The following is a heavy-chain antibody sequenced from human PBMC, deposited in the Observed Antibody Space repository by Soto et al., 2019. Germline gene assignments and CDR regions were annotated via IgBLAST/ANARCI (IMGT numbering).Heavy chain of an antibody. J-gene: IGHJ4*02. CDR2: INPSGST. CDR1: CGSFIDYY. CDR3: AGRNGYYSGIDY. Sequence: PSETLSLTCVFYCGSFIDYYWSWIRQPPGKGLEWIGEINPSGSTNDNPSLKSRVTISADTSKSQFSLELSSVTAADTALYYCAGRNGYYSGIDYWGQGTLVTVSS. V-gene: IGHV4-34*01. D-gene: IGHD3-22*01.